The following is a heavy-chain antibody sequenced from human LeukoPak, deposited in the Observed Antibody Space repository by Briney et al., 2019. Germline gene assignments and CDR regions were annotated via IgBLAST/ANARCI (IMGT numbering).Heavy chain of an antibody. D-gene: IGHD4-17*01. V-gene: IGHV4-38-2*02. CDR3: ARVYGYYYYMDV. CDR2: IYHGGST. CDR1: GYSISSGYY. J-gene: IGHJ6*03. Sequence: SETLSLTCTVSGYSISSGYYWGWIRQPPGKGLEWIGSIYHGGSTYYNPSLKSRVTISVDTSKNQFSLKLSSVTAADTAVYYCARVYGYYYYMDVWGKGTTVTVSS.